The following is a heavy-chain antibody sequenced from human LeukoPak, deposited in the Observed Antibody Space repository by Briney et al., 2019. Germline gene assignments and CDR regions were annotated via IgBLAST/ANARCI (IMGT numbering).Heavy chain of an antibody. D-gene: IGHD3-10*01. V-gene: IGHV4-61*02. J-gene: IGHJ4*02. CDR2: IYTSGST. CDR3: ARLRWGFTMVRGEFDY. CDR1: GGSISSGSYY. Sequence: SETLSLTCTVSGGSISSGSYYWSWIRQPAGKGLEWIGRIYTSGSTNYNPSLKSRVTISVDTSKNQFSLKLSSVTAADTAVYYCARLRWGFTMVRGEFDYWGQGTLVTVSS.